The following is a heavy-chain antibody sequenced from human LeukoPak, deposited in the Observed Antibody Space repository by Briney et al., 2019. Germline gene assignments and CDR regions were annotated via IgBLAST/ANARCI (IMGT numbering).Heavy chain of an antibody. V-gene: IGHV3-30-3*01. J-gene: IGHJ3*02. CDR2: ISYDGSNK. D-gene: IGHD3-3*01. CDR1: GFTFSSYA. CDR3: ARAYDFWSGGDALDI. Sequence: GGSLRLSCAASGFTFSSYAMHWVRQAPGKGLEWVAVISYDGSNKYYADSVKGRFTISRDNSKNTLYLQMNSLRAEDTAVYYCARAYDFWSGGDALDIWGQGTMVTVSS.